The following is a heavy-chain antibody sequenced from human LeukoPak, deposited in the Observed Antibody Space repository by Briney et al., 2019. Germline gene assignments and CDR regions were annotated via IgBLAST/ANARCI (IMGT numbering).Heavy chain of an antibody. Sequence: PGGSLRPSCAASGFIFSTYGMSWVRQAPGKGLEWVSLITGSGGNSYYADSVKGRFTISRDNSKNTLYLQMNSLRADDTAVYYCAKDGQRVLYSSGFPYFDYWGRGTLVTVSS. CDR3: AKDGQRVLYSSGFPYFDY. D-gene: IGHD6-19*01. CDR2: ITGSGGNS. J-gene: IGHJ4*02. CDR1: GFIFSTYG. V-gene: IGHV3-23*01.